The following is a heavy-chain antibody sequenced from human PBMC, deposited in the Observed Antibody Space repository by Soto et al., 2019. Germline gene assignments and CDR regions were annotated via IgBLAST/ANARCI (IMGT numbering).Heavy chain of an antibody. Sequence: QVQLQQWGAGLLKPSETLSLTCAVYGGSFSGYYWSWIRQPPGKGLEWIGEINHSGGNNYNPSLKSRVTRPVYTSKNQFSLKLSSVTAADTAVYYCARSVNPAARGWFDPWGQGTLVTVSS. J-gene: IGHJ5*02. V-gene: IGHV4-34*01. D-gene: IGHD6-6*01. CDR3: ARSVNPAARGWFDP. CDR1: GGSFSGYY. CDR2: INHSGGN.